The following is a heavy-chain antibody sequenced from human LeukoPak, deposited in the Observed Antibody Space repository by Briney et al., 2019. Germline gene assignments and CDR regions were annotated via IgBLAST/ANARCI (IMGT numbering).Heavy chain of an antibody. D-gene: IGHD3-22*01. Sequence: GGSLRLSCAASGFTFSSYAMSWVRQAPGKGLEWVSAISGSGGSTYFADSVKGRFTISRDNSKNTLYLQMNSLRAEDTAVYYCASLTHYDSSGYSTPLVDYWGQGTLVTVSS. J-gene: IGHJ4*02. CDR2: ISGSGGST. V-gene: IGHV3-23*01. CDR1: GFTFSSYA. CDR3: ASLTHYDSSGYSTPLVDY.